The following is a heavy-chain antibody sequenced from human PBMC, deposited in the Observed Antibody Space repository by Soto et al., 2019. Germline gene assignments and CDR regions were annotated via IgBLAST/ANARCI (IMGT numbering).Heavy chain of an antibody. CDR3: ARRTSYDSSGYYCY. J-gene: IGHJ4*02. D-gene: IGHD3-22*01. V-gene: IGHV3-21*01. Sequence: EVQLVESGGGLVKRGGSLRLSCAASGFTFSSYSMNWVRQAPGKGLEWVSSISSSSSYIYYADSVKGRFTISRDNAKNSLYLQMNSLRAEDTAVYYCARRTSYDSSGYYCYWGQGPLVTVAS. CDR2: ISSSSSYI. CDR1: GFTFSSYS.